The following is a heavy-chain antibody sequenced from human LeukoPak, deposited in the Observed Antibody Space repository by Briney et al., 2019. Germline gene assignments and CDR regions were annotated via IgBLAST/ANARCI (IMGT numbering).Heavy chain of an antibody. CDR2: FDPEDGET. Sequence: ASVKVSCKVSGYTLTELSMHWVRQAPGKGLEWMGGFDPEDGETIYAQKFQGRVTMTEDTSTDTAYMELSSLRPEDTAVYYCAAIVGGSNWFDPWGQGTLVTVSS. CDR3: AAIVGGSNWFDP. J-gene: IGHJ5*02. CDR1: GYTLTELS. D-gene: IGHD1-26*01. V-gene: IGHV1-24*01.